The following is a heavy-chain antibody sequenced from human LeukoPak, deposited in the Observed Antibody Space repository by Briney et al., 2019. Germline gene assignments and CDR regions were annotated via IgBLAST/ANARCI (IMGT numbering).Heavy chain of an antibody. Sequence: PGGSLRLSCAASGFTFSSYSMNWVRQAPGKGLEWVSSISSSSSYIYYADSVKGRFTISRDNAKNSLYLQMNSLRAEDTAVYYCARGPLGAQGVDFDYWGQGTLVTVSS. J-gene: IGHJ4*02. CDR2: ISSSSSYI. V-gene: IGHV3-21*01. CDR1: GFTFSSYS. D-gene: IGHD1-26*01. CDR3: ARGPLGAQGVDFDY.